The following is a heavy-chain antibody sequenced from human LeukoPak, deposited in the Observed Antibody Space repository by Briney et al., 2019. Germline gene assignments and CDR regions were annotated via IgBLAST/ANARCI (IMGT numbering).Heavy chain of an antibody. CDR1: GFTFDDYA. CDR2: ISWNSGSL. J-gene: IGHJ4*02. CDR3: AKDIRGYRSSGMPFDS. V-gene: IGHV3-9*01. D-gene: IGHD6-13*01. Sequence: PGGSLRLSCTASGFTFDDYAMHWVRQAPGKGLEWVSGISWNSGSLNYADSVKGRFIISRDNAKNSLYLQMNSLRAEDTALYYCAKDIRGYRSSGMPFDSWGQGTLVTVSS.